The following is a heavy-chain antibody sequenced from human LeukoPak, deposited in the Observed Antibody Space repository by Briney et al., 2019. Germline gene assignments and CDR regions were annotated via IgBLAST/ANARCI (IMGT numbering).Heavy chain of an antibody. D-gene: IGHD3-22*01. CDR3: ARGRYYYDSSGYYYFDY. V-gene: IGHV4-61*02. CDR1: GGSISSGRHY. J-gene: IGHJ4*02. CDR2: IYTSGIT. Sequence: SETLSLTCTVSGGSISSGRHYWSWIRQPAGKGLEWIGRIYTSGITNYNPSLKSRVTISGDTSKNQFSLKLSSVTAADTAVYYCARGRYYYDSSGYYYFDYWGQGTLVTVSS.